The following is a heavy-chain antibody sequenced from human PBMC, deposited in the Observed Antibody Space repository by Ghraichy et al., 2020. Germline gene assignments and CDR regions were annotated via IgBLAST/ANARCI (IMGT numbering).Heavy chain of an antibody. CDR1: GFTVSSNY. Sequence: GGSLRLSCAASGFTVSSNYMSWVRQAPGKGLEWVSVIYSGGSTYYADSVKGRFTISRDNSKNTLYLQMNSLRAEDTAVYYCARVDEDYYYYYMDVWGKGTTVTVSS. V-gene: IGHV3-53*01. J-gene: IGHJ6*03. CDR3: ARVDEDYYYYYMDV. CDR2: IYSGGST.